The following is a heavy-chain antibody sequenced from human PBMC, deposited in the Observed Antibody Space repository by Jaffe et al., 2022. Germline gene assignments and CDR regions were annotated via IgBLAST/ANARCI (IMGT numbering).Heavy chain of an antibody. V-gene: IGHV1-69*05. Sequence: QVQLVQSGTEVKKPGSSVKVSCKASGGNFNTYGVGWVRQAPGQGLEWMGSVIPMFRTTNYAQKFQGRLTITTDESRSTASMELGSLTSEDTAVYYCATCRVLKGWHFDYWGLGTLVTVSS. CDR1: GGNFNTYG. J-gene: IGHJ4*02. CDR2: VIPMFRTT. D-gene: IGHD3-9*01. CDR3: ATCRVLKGWHFDY.